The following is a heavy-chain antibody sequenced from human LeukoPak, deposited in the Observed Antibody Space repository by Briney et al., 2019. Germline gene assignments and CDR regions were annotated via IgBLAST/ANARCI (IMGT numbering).Heavy chain of an antibody. CDR3: ARLREIPVFGVVTKSTSYFDY. D-gene: IGHD3-3*01. V-gene: IGHV3-7*01. J-gene: IGHJ4*02. CDR2: IKQDRSEK. CDR1: GFTINNYG. Sequence: GGSLRLSCASSGFTINNYGMTWVRQAPGKGLELVANIKQDRSEKYYVDSVKGRFTISRDNAKNSLYLQMNSLRAEDTAVYYCARLREIPVFGVVTKSTSYFDYWGQGTLVTVSS.